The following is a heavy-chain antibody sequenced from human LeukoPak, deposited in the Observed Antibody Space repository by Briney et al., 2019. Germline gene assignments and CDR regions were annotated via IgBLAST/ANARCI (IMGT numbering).Heavy chain of an antibody. Sequence: SETLSLTCTVSGGSISSSSYDWGWIRQPPGKGLEWIGSIYYSGSTYYNPSLKSRVTISVDTSKNQFSLKLSSVTAADTAVYYCARSGGIVVVPAAIFAFDIWGQGTMVTVSS. V-gene: IGHV4-39*07. CDR2: IYYSGST. D-gene: IGHD2-2*01. CDR3: ARSGGIVVVPAAIFAFDI. CDR1: GGSISSSSYD. J-gene: IGHJ3*02.